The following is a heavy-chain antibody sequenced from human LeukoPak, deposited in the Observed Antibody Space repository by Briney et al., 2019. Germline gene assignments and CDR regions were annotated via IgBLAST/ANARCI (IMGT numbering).Heavy chain of an antibody. CDR1: GFTFSSYG. V-gene: IGHV3-33*01. D-gene: IGHD6-13*01. CDR3: TTRVTETLLVV. Sequence: GGSLRLSCAASGFTFSSYGVRWVRQAPGRGLEWVAVIGYGGGGTYNADSVKGRFTISRDNSKNTLYLHMNSLRAEDTAVYYCTTRVTETLLVVWGQGTLVTVSS. CDR2: IGYGGGGT. J-gene: IGHJ4*02.